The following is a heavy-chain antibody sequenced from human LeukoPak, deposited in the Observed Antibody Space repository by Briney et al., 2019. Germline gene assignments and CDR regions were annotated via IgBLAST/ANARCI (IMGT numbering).Heavy chain of an antibody. J-gene: IGHJ3*02. D-gene: IGHD1-26*01. CDR2: MNPNSGNT. V-gene: IGHV1-8*03. Sequence: GASVKVSCRASGYTFTSYDINWVRQATGQGLEWMGWMNPNSGNTGYAQKFQGRVTITRNTSISTAYMELSSLRSEDTAVYYCARMNFRYSGSYHRPSDAFDIWGQGTMVTVSS. CDR1: GYTFTSYD. CDR3: ARMNFRYSGSYHRPSDAFDI.